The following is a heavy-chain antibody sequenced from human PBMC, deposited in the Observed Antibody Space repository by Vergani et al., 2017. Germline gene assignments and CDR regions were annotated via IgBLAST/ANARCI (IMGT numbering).Heavy chain of an antibody. Sequence: QVQLQETGPGLVKPSQTLSLTCTVSGGSISSGGYYWSWIRHHPGKGLEWIGYIYYSGSTYYNTSLKSLVTISVDTSKNQFSLKLSSVTAADTAGDYCAREDIVVVVGSAYYFDYWGQGTLVTVSS. CDR1: GGSISSGGYY. CDR2: IYYSGST. CDR3: AREDIVVVVGSAYYFDY. D-gene: IGHD2-15*01. V-gene: IGHV4-31*01. J-gene: IGHJ4*02.